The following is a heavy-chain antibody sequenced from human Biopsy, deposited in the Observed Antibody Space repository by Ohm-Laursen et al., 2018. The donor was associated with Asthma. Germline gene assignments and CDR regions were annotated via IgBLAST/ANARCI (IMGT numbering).Heavy chain of an antibody. J-gene: IGHJ4*02. D-gene: IGHD1-26*01. CDR2: ISGNGGRT. V-gene: IGHV3-23*01. Sequence: SLRLSCTASGFTFSTYAMNWVRQAPGKGLEWVSDISGNGGRTKYADFVTGRFTISRDNSKNTLYLQMNSLRAEDTAVYYCARDAWELQKPYAYYFDYWGQGTLVTVSS. CDR1: GFTFSTYA. CDR3: ARDAWELQKPYAYYFDY.